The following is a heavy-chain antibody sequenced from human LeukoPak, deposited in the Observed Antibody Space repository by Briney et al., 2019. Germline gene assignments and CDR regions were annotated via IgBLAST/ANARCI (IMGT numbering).Heavy chain of an antibody. CDR3: ARDSLPILTGSPGGAFDI. D-gene: IGHD3-9*01. V-gene: IGHV4-39*07. J-gene: IGHJ3*02. CDR1: GGSISSSSYY. CDR2: IYYSGST. Sequence: SETLSLTCTVSGGSISSSSYYWGWIRQPPGKGLEWIGSIYYSGSTYYNPSLKSRVTISVDTSKNQFSLKLSSVTAADTAVYYCARDSLPILTGSPGGAFDIWGQGTMVTVSS.